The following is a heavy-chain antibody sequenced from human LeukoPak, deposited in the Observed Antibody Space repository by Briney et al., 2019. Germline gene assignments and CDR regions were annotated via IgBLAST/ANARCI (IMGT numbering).Heavy chain of an antibody. V-gene: IGHV3-48*03. D-gene: IGHD6-19*01. J-gene: IGHJ4*02. CDR1: GFTFSSYE. CDR3: AREDSSGWFDY. CDR2: ISSSGSTI. Sequence: GGSLRLSCAASGFTFSSYEMNWVRQAPGKGLEWVSYISSSGSTIYYADSVKGRFTISRDNAKNSLYLQMNGLRAEDTAVYYCAREDSSGWFDYWGQGTLVTVSS.